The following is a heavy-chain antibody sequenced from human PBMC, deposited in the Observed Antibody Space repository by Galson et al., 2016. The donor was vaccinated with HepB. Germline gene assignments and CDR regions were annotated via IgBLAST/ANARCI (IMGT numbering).Heavy chain of an antibody. D-gene: IGHD2-15*01. V-gene: IGHV5-51*01. CDR1: GYNFTNYW. CDR2: IYPGDSDI. J-gene: IGHJ4*02. CDR3: ARRDRDCSGGTCFSRNFDY. Sequence: QSGAEVKKPGESLRISCKASGYNFTNYWIGWVRQMPGEGLEWMGIIYPGDSDIRYNSSFQGQVTISADKSITTAYLQWGSLKASDSAIYFCARRDRDCSGGTCFSRNFDYWGQGTLVTVSS.